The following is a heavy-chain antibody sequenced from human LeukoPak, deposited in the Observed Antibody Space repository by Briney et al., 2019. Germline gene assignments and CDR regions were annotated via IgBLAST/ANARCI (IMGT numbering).Heavy chain of an antibody. J-gene: IGHJ4*02. V-gene: IGHV3-66*01. D-gene: IGHD3-16*02. CDR2: IYTGSST. Sequence: GGSLRLSCAVSGFSVSSNYMSWVRQAPGKGLEWVSVIYTGSSTYYADSVKGRFSISRDNSKNTLHLQMNSLRAEDTAVYYCARVRPGGELSPRDYWGQGTLVTVSS. CDR1: GFSVSSNY. CDR3: ARVRPGGELSPRDY.